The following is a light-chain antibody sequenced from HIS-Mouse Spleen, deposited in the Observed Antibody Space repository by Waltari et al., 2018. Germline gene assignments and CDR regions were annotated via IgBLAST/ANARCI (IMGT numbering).Light chain of an antibody. CDR3: QQYNNWPPWT. CDR1: QSVSSN. CDR2: GAS. Sequence: EIVMPQSPATLSVSPGERATLSCRASQSVSSNLAWYQQKPGQAPRLLIYGASTRATGSPARFSGSGAGTEFTRTISSLQSEDFAVYYCQQYNNWPPWTFGQGTKVEIK. V-gene: IGKV3-15*01. J-gene: IGKJ1*01.